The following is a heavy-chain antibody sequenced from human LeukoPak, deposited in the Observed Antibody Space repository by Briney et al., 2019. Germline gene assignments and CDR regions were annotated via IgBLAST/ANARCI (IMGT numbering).Heavy chain of an antibody. CDR3: ARIPRTGVSGYFDY. J-gene: IGHJ4*02. V-gene: IGHV2-70*11. Sequence: SGPTLVNPTQTLTLTCTFSGFSLSTSGMCVSWIRQPPGKALEWLARIDWDDDKYYSTSLKTRLTISKDTSKNQVVLTMTNMDPVDTATYYCARIPRTGVSGYFDYWGQGTLVTVSS. CDR1: GFSLSTSGMC. CDR2: IDWDDDK. D-gene: IGHD3/OR15-3a*01.